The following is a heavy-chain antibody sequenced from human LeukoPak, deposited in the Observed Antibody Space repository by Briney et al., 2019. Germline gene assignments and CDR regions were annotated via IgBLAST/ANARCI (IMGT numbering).Heavy chain of an antibody. J-gene: IGHJ4*02. CDR1: GFTFSDHY. V-gene: IGHV3-72*01. CDR2: TRNKANSYTT. D-gene: IGHD6-13*01. CDR3: ARADRIAAAGFDY. Sequence: GGSLRLSCAASGFTFSDHYMDWVRQAPGKGLEWVGRTRNKANSYTTEYAASVKGRFTISRDDSKNSLYLQMNSLKTEDTAVYYCARADRIAAAGFDYWGQGTLVTVSS.